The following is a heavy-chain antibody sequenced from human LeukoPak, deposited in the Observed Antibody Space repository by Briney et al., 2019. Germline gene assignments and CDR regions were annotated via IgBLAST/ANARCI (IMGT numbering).Heavy chain of an antibody. D-gene: IGHD3-22*01. V-gene: IGHV4-34*01. CDR2: INHSGST. Sequence: SDTLSLTCAVYGGPFSVYYWSCIREPPAKAREWIGEINHSGSTNCDPSLKSGVSISVDTSKNKFSVKLSSVTHADTAVYYCARGSTADSSGYYHAPFDYWGQGTLVTVSS. CDR3: ARGSTADSSGYYHAPFDY. J-gene: IGHJ4*02. CDR1: GGPFSVYY.